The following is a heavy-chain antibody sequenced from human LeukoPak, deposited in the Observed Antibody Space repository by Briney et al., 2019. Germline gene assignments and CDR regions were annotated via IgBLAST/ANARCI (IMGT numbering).Heavy chain of an antibody. J-gene: IGHJ4*02. D-gene: IGHD1-26*01. CDR3: ARGEGYSGNWYPYFDY. V-gene: IGHV4-30-4*08. CDR2: IYYSGST. Sequence: NPSETLSLTCTVSGGSISINAYYWSWIRQHPGKGLEWIGYIYYSGSTYYNPSLKSRVTISVDTSKSQFSLRLSSVTAADTAVYYCARGEGYSGNWYPYFDYWGQGALVTVSS. CDR1: GGSISINAYY.